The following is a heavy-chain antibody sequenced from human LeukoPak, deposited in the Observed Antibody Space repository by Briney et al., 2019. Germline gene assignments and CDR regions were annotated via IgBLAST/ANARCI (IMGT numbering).Heavy chain of an antibody. CDR1: GDFMGSYY. V-gene: IGHV4-59*01. CDR2: IYYTGIT. Sequence: SETLSLTCTVSGDFMGSYYWNWIRQPPGKALESIGYIYYTGITNYSPSLKSRVTISADTSKNQFSLKLSSVTAADTAVYYCARGYYGSGIYWGWFDPWGQGTLVTVSS. J-gene: IGHJ5*02. D-gene: IGHD3-10*01. CDR3: ARGYYGSGIYWGWFDP.